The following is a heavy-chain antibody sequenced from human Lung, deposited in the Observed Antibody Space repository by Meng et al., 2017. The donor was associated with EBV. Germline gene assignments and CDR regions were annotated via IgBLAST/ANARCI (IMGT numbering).Heavy chain of an antibody. CDR2: INAGNGNT. Sequence: QVRLVQAGGEVKKPGASVKVSCKASGYTLTSYAMHWVRQAPGQRLEWMGWINAGNGNTKYSQRFQGRVTITRDTSASTAYMELSSLRSEDTAVYYCARTGCSSSSCYDYWGQGTLVTVSS. D-gene: IGHD2-2*01. J-gene: IGHJ4*02. V-gene: IGHV1-3*01. CDR1: GYTLTSYA. CDR3: ARTGCSSSSCYDY.